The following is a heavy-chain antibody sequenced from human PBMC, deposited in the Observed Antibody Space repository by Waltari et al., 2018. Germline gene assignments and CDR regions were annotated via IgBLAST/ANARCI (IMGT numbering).Heavy chain of an antibody. CDR1: GFTFNPCW. J-gene: IGHJ4*02. CDR2: INNEGTYT. Sequence: EVQLMESGGDLVQPGGSMRLSCVVSGFTFNPCWLNWVRQAPGKGLVWVSRINNEGTYTTYADSVKGRFTISRDNAKNTLYLQMNSLRVEDTAVYYCGGGGLDGAAYWGQGTLVNVSS. V-gene: IGHV3-74*01. D-gene: IGHD3-16*01. CDR3: GGGGLDGAAY.